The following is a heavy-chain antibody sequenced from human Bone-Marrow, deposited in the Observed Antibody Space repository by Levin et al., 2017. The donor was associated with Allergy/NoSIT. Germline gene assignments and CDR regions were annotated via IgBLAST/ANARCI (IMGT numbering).Heavy chain of an antibody. CDR3: AGTTVTTWDYYGMDV. CDR1: GGTFSSYA. D-gene: IGHD4-17*01. Sequence: KISCKASGGTFSSYAISWVRQAPGQGLEWMGGIIPIFGTANYAQKFQGRVTITADESTSTAYMELSSLRSEDTAVYYCAGTTVTTWDYYGMDVWGQGTTVTVSS. J-gene: IGHJ6*02. V-gene: IGHV1-69*01. CDR2: IIPIFGTA.